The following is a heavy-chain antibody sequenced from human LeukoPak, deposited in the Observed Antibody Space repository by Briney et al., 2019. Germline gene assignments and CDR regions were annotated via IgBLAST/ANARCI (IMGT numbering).Heavy chain of an antibody. CDR3: ATRLTAMAYNWGFDP. D-gene: IGHD5-18*01. CDR2: INPNSGGT. J-gene: IGHJ5*02. Sequence: ASVKVSCKASGYTFTGYYIHWVRQAPGQGLEWMGWINPNSGGTNYAQKFQGRVTMTRDTSISTAYMELSRLRSDDTAVYYCATRLTAMAYNWGFDPWGQGTLVTVSS. V-gene: IGHV1-2*02. CDR1: GYTFTGYY.